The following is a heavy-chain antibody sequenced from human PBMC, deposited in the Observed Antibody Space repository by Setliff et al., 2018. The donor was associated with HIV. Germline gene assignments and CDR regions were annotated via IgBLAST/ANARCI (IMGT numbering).Heavy chain of an antibody. Sequence: KASETLSLTCTVSGGSFSSYHWSWIRHRAGKGLEWSGHIYASGSTKYNPSLESRVTMSVDTSRTQFSLKLRSVTAADTAVYYCARVGASGVPSTMDYYYYMDVWGKGTTVTVTS. D-gene: IGHD3-10*01. CDR2: IYASGST. CDR1: GGSFSSYH. CDR3: ARVGASGVPSTMDYYYYMDV. V-gene: IGHV4-4*07. J-gene: IGHJ6*03.